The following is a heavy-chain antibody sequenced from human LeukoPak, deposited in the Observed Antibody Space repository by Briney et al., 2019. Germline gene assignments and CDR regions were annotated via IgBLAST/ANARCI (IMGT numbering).Heavy chain of an antibody. CDR3: ARGRNRAFDY. D-gene: IGHD4-11*01. CDR2: INHTGGT. V-gene: IGHV4-34*01. Sequence: PSETLSLNCAVSDGSFASYFWSWIRQTPGKGLEWIAEINHTGGTNYNPSLKSRVTISVDTSKNQFSLNLSSVTAADTAVYYCARGRNRAFDYWGQGALVTVSS. CDR1: DGSFASYF. J-gene: IGHJ4*02.